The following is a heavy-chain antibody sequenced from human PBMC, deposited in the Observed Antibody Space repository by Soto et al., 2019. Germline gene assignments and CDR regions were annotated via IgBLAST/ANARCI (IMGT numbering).Heavy chain of an antibody. V-gene: IGHV5-51*01. CDR3: ARTRGRITIFGVVTPNWFDP. CDR1: GYSFTSYW. J-gene: IGHJ5*02. CDR2: IYPGDSDT. D-gene: IGHD3-3*01. Sequence: GESLKISCKGSGYSFTSYWIGWVRQMPGKGLEWMGIIYPGDSDTRYSPSFQGQVTISADKSISTAYLQWSSLEASDTAMYYCARTRGRITIFGVVTPNWFDPWGQGTLVTVSS.